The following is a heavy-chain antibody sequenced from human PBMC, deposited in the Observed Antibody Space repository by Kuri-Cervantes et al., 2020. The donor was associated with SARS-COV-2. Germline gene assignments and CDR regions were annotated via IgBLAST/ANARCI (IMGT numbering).Heavy chain of an antibody. V-gene: IGHV1-69*04. CDR1: GGTFSSYA. J-gene: IGHJ4*02. D-gene: IGHD6-19*01. CDR3: ARDKGRYSSGSFDY. CDR2: IIPILGTA. Sequence: SVKVSCKASGGTFSSYAISWVRQAPGQGLEWMGRIIPILGTANYAQKFQGRVTITADKSTSTAYMELSSLRSEDTAVYYCARDKGRYSSGSFDYWGQGTLVTVSS.